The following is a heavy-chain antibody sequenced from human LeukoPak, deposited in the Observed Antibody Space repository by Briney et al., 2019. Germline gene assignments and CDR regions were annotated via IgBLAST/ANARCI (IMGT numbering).Heavy chain of an antibody. CDR3: ERGEGLFDY. CDR2: IYSCGRT. V-gene: IGHV3-53*01. J-gene: IGHJ4*02. Sequence: AGGALRLSLAASWFTVRSNYMSWVRQAPGKGLEWVSGIYSCGRTKYADSVTGRFTISRDNSKTTLYLQMNSLRAEDTAVYYCERGEGLFDYWGQGNLVTVSS. CDR1: WFTVRSNY.